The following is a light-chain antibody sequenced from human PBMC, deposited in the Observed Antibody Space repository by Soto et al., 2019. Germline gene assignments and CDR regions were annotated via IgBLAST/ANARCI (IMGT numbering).Light chain of an antibody. V-gene: IGLV2-14*01. CDR3: SSYPSSSTRV. Sequence: QSALTQPASVSGSPGQSITISCTGTSSDVGGYNYVSWYQQHPGKAPKLMIYEVSNRPSGVSNRFSGSKSGNTASLTISGLQAEDEADYYCSSYPSSSTRVFGGGTKRTVL. CDR2: EVS. CDR1: SSDVGGYNY. J-gene: IGLJ3*02.